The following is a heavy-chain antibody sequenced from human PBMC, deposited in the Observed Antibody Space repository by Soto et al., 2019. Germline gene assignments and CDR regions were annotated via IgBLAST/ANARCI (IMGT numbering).Heavy chain of an antibody. D-gene: IGHD4-17*01. CDR3: AKDRGNGDDAFDI. V-gene: IGHV3-30*18. Sequence: GGSLRLSCAASGFTFSSYGMHWVRQAPGKGLEWVAVISYDGSNKYYADSVKGRFTISRDNSKNTLYLQMNSLRAEDTAVYYCAKDRGNGDDAFDIWGQGTMVTVSS. CDR1: GFTFSSYG. J-gene: IGHJ3*02. CDR2: ISYDGSNK.